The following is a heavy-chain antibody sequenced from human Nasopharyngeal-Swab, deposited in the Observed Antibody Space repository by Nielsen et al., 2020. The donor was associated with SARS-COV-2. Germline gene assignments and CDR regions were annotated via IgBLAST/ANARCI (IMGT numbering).Heavy chain of an antibody. CDR1: GFSFSNYV. V-gene: IGHV3-64D*06. D-gene: IGHD3-22*01. Sequence: GESLKISCAASGFSFSNYVMSWVRQAPGKGPEFVSAISHDGGRTHYADSVKDRFIISRDNSKNTMDLQMTSLRVEDTAMYYCVKEGDSSGYCGCYDIWGQGTVVTVSP. J-gene: IGHJ3*02. CDR2: ISHDGGRT. CDR3: VKEGDSSGYCGCYDI.